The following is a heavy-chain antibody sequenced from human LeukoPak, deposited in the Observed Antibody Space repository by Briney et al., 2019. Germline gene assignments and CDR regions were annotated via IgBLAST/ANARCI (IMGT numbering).Heavy chain of an antibody. CDR1: GYPFTGYY. D-gene: IGHD4-17*01. CDR2: INPNSGDT. V-gene: IGHV1-2*02. Sequence: HRASVKVSCKASGYPFTGYYMHWVRQAPGQRLEWMGWINPNSGDTKYAQKFQGRVTMTRDTSITTAYMELSRLRSDDTAVYYCATSHTTYADYEPPDYWGQGTLVTVSS. CDR3: ATSHTTYADYEPPDY. J-gene: IGHJ4*02.